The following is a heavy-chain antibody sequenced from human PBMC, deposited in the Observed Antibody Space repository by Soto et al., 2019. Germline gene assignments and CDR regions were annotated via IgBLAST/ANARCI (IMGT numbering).Heavy chain of an antibody. CDR2: IYPGDSDT. CDR3: TRRGFDLWRDYLGALEGMDV. D-gene: IGHD3-3*01. CDR1: GYIFTSYW. J-gene: IGHJ6*02. Sequence: GESLKISCKGSGYIFTSYWIGWVRQMPGKGLEWMGIIYPGDSDTRYSPSFQGQVTISADKSISTAYLQWSSLKASDTAMYYCTRRGFDLWRDYLGALEGMDVRGQGTRDTDS. V-gene: IGHV5-51*01.